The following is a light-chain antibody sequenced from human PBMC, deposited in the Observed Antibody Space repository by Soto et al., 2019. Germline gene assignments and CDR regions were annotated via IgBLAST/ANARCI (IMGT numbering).Light chain of an antibody. CDR3: QQYNSYWT. CDR1: QSISSW. Sequence: DIQMTQSPSTLSASVGDRVTITCRASQSISSWLAWYQQKPGKAPKLLIYDASILESGVPSRFSGSGSRTEFTINISSLQPDEFATYYCQQYNSYWTLGQGTKVDIK. V-gene: IGKV1-5*01. J-gene: IGKJ1*01. CDR2: DAS.